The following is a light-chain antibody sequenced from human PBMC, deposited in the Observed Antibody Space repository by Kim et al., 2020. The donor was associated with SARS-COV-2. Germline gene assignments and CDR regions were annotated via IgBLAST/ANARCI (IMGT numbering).Light chain of an antibody. CDR1: SSDGGSYNV. CDR2: EVS. CDR3: CSYAGSSALDV. J-gene: IGLJ1*01. V-gene: IGLV2-23*02. Sequence: QSITISCTGTSSDGGSYNVVSWYQQRPGKAPKLIIYEVSKRPSGVSNRFSGSKSDNTASLTISGLQAEDEADYYCCSYAGSSALDVFGTGTKVTVL.